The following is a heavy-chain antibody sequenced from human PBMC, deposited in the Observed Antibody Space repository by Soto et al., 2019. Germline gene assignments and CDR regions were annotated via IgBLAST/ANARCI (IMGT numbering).Heavy chain of an antibody. Sequence: GGSLRLSCAASGFTFSSYDMHWVRQATGKGLEWVSAIGTAGDTYYPGSVKGRFTISRENAKNSLYLQMNSLRAGDTAVYYCARDPGGSGWFDPWGQGTLVTVSS. J-gene: IGHJ5*02. CDR1: GFTFSSYD. D-gene: IGHD3-10*01. V-gene: IGHV3-13*01. CDR2: IGTAGDT. CDR3: ARDPGGSGWFDP.